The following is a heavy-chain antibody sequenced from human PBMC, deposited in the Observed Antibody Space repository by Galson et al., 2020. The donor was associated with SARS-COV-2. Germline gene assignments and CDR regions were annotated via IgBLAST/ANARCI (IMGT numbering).Heavy chain of an antibody. J-gene: IGHJ4*02. CDR2: INPNSGGT. CDR1: GYTFTGYY. CDR3: ASQGGGSSSEEYYFDY. D-gene: IGHD2-15*01. Sequence: SVKVSCKASGYTFTGYYIHWVRQAPGQGLEWMGWINPNSGGTNYAQKFQGWVTMTRDTSISTAYMELSRLRSDDTAVYYCASQGGGSSSEEYYFDYWGQGTLVTVSS. V-gene: IGHV1-2*04.